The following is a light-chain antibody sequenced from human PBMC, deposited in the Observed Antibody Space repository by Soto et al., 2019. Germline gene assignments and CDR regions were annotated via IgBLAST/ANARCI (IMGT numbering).Light chain of an antibody. Sequence: QSVLTRPASVSGSPGQSITISCTGTSSDVGSYNLVSWYQQHPGKAPKLMIYEGSKRPSGVSNRFSGSKSGNTASLTISGLQAQEEADYYCSSYAGSSTYVFGTGTKVT. J-gene: IGLJ1*01. V-gene: IGLV2-23*01. CDR2: EGS. CDR1: SSDVGSYNL. CDR3: SSYAGSSTYV.